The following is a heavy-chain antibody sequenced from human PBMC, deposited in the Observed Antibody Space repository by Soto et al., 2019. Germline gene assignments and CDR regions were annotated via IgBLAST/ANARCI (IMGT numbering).Heavy chain of an antibody. CDR2: IHHSGST. D-gene: IGHD3-10*01. V-gene: IGHV4-34*01. J-gene: IGHJ5*02. CDR3: VRGRRGDP. Sequence: ESLSLACSVSGASFTAYYWSWIRQSPDMRLEWIGEIHHSGSTTYNPSVESRVTISVDTSKRQFSLKLTSVTAAATGVYYCVRGRRGDPWGQGTLVTVYS. CDR1: GASFTAYY.